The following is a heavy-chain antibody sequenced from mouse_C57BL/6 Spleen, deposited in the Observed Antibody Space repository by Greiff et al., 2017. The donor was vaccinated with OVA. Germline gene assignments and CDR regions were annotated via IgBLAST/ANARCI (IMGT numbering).Heavy chain of an antibody. V-gene: IGHV8-8*01. J-gene: IGHJ4*01. CDR2: IWWDDDK. CDR1: GFSLSTFGMG. Sequence: QVTLKESGPGILQPSQTLSLTCSFSGFSLSTFGMGVGWIRPPSGKGLEWLAHIWWDDDKYYNPALKSRLTISKDTSNNQVFLKIANVDTADTATYYCARHTLTGTGAMDYWGQGTSVTVSS. D-gene: IGHD4-1*01. CDR3: ARHTLTGTGAMDY.